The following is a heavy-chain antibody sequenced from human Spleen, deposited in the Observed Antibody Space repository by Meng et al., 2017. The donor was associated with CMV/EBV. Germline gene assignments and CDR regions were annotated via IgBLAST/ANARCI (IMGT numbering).Heavy chain of an antibody. J-gene: IGHJ4*02. D-gene: IGHD6-6*01. Sequence: ASVKVSCKASGYTFTGYYMHWVRQAPGQGLEWMGWINPNSGGTNYAQKFQGRVTMTTDTSTSTAYMEVRSLRSDDTAVYYCARDSPSLYSSSPGIDFWGQGTLVTVSS. CDR1: GYTFTGYY. CDR3: ARDSPSLYSSSPGIDF. CDR2: INPNSGGT. V-gene: IGHV1-2*02.